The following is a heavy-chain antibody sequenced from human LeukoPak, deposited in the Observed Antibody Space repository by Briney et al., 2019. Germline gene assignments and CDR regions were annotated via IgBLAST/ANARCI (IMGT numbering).Heavy chain of an antibody. CDR2: IYYSGST. J-gene: IGHJ4*02. V-gene: IGHV4-39*01. Sequence: PSETLSLTCTVSGSSISSSSYYWGWIRQPPGKGLEWIGSIYYSGSTYYNPSLKSRVTISVDTSKNQFSLKLSSVTAADTAVYYCARANPPKRITIFGVATWGQGTLVTVSS. CDR3: ARANPPKRITIFGVAT. CDR1: GSSISSSSYY. D-gene: IGHD3-3*01.